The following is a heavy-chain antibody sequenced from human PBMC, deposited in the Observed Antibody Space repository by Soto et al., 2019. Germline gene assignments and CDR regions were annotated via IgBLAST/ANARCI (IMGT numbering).Heavy chain of an antibody. D-gene: IGHD3-22*01. J-gene: IGHJ4*02. V-gene: IGHV3-15*01. CDR1: GFTFSNAW. CDR3: TTELVVVINYYFDY. CDR2: IKSKTDGGTT. Sequence: PGGSLRLSCAASGFTFSNAWMSWVRQAPGKGLEWVGRIKSKTDGGTTDYAAPVKGRFTISRDDSKNTLYLQMNSLKTEDTAVYYCTTELVVVINYYFDYWGQGTLVTVSS.